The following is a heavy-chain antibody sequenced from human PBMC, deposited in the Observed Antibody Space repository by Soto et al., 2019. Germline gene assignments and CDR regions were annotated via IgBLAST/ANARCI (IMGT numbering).Heavy chain of an antibody. D-gene: IGHD2-2*01. J-gene: IGHJ6*02. CDR1: GFTFSAYY. CDR3: VGEYAYGMDV. CDR2: ITSSSDYT. V-gene: IGHV3-11*05. Sequence: QEQLVESGGGLVRPGGSLRLSCAASGFTFSAYYMTWMRQAPGKGLEWVSYITSSSDYTNYAGSVKGRFTIPRDNAKNSLYLQMNSRRVEDTAVYYCVGEYAYGMDVWGQGTSVTVSS.